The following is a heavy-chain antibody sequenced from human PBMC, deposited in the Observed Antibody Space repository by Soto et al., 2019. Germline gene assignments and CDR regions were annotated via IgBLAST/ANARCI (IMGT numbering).Heavy chain of an antibody. CDR1: GGSISSYY. V-gene: IGHV4-59*08. D-gene: IGHD2-2*01. CDR2: IYYSGST. J-gene: IGHJ5*02. Sequence: PSETLSLTCTVSGGSISSYYWSWIRQPPGKGLEWIGYIYYSGSTNYNPSLKSRVTISVDTSKNQFSLKLSSVTAADTAVYYCASGYCSSTSCRNWFDPWGQGTLVTVSS. CDR3: ASGYCSSTSCRNWFDP.